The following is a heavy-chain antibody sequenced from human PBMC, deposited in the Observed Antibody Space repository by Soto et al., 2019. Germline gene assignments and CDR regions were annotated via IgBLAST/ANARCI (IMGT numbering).Heavy chain of an antibody. CDR1: GFTFDKVW. D-gene: IGHD1-26*01. V-gene: IGHV3-15*07. CDR3: TTGRDDLLY. CDR2: IQSTTDGGTK. Sequence: EVQLVESGGGLVKPGGSLRLSCAVSGFTFDKVWMNWVRQAPGKGLEWVGRIQSTTDGGTKDYAAPVKVRFTISRDDSKNMLYLQMNSLKTEDAGMYFCTTGRDDLLYWGQGTLVTVSS. J-gene: IGHJ4*02.